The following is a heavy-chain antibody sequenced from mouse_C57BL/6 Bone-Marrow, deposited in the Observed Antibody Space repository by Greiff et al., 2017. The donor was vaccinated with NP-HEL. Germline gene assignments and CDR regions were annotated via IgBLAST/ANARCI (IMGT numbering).Heavy chain of an antibody. J-gene: IGHJ2*01. CDR3: VYSNYREYYFDY. V-gene: IGHV1-5*01. Sequence: VQLQQSGTVLARPGASVKMSCKTSGYTFTSYWMHWVKQRPGQGLEWIGAIYPGNSDTSYNQKFKGKAKLTAVTSASTAYMELSSLTNEDSAVYYCVYSNYREYYFDYWGQGTTLTVSS. D-gene: IGHD2-5*01. CDR1: GYTFTSYW. CDR2: IYPGNSDT.